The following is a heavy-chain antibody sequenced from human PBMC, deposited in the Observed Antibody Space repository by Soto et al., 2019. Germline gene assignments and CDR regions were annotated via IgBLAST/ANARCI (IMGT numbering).Heavy chain of an antibody. CDR1: GFTFSNYG. J-gene: IGHJ4*02. V-gene: IGHV3-33*01. D-gene: IGHD2-21*01. CDR3: ARGLHSLFDY. Sequence: GGSLRLSCAASGFTFSNYGMHWVRQAPGKGLEWVAVIWYDGNNKYYADSVKGRFTISRDNSNNTLYVQMTSLRAEDTAVYYCARGLHSLFDYWGQGTLVTVSS. CDR2: IWYDGNNK.